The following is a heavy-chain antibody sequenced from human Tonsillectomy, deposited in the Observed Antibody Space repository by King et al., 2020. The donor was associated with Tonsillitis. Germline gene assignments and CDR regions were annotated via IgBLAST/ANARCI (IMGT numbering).Heavy chain of an antibody. V-gene: IGHV3-23*04. CDR2: IGGSGSST. D-gene: IGHD4-17*01. CDR3: AKDQGGFYGDYHFGY. Sequence: VQLVESGGGLVQPGGSLRLSCAASGFTFSSYAMSWVRQAPGKGLEWVSGIGGSGSSTYYADSVKGRFTISRDVSKNTLYLQMNSLRAEDTAVYYCAKDQGGFYGDYHFGYWGQGTLVTVSS. CDR1: GFTFSSYA. J-gene: IGHJ4*02.